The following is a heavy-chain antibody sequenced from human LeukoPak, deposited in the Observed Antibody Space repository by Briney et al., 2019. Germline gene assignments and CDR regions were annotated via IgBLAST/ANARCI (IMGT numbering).Heavy chain of an antibody. CDR3: ARDLEGYSYGSVSGY. Sequence: GGSLRLSCAASGFTFSSYSMNWVRQAPGKGLEWVSSISSSSSYIYYADSVKGRFTISRDNAKNSLYLQMNSLRAEDTAVYYCARDLEGYSYGSVSGYWGQGTLSPSPQ. D-gene: IGHD5-18*01. CDR2: ISSSSSYI. CDR1: GFTFSSYS. J-gene: IGHJ4*02. V-gene: IGHV3-21*01.